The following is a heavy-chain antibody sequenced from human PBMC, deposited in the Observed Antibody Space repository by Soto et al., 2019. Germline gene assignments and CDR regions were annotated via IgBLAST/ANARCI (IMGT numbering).Heavy chain of an antibody. J-gene: IGHJ6*02. Sequence: TSETLSLTCTASGGSISSYYWSWIRQPAGKGLEWIGRIYTSGSTNYNPSLKSRVTMSVDTSKNQFSLKLSSVTAADTAVYYCARDLVVVPAAMSGYYYYGMDVWGQGTTVTVSS. CDR2: IYTSGST. V-gene: IGHV4-4*07. CDR1: GGSISSYY. D-gene: IGHD2-2*01. CDR3: ARDLVVVPAAMSGYYYYGMDV.